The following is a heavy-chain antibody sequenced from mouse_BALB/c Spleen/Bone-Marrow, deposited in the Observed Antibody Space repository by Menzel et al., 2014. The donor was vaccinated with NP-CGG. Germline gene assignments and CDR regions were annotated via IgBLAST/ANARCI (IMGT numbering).Heavy chain of an antibody. Sequence: QVQLQQSGPGLVQPSQSLSITCTVPGFSLXTYGVHWVRQSPGKGLEWLGAIWSGGNTDYNAAFISRLSISKDNSKSQVFFEMNSLQAYDTAIYYCARKLRFYAMDYWGQGTSVTVSS. V-gene: IGHV2-2*01. CDR1: GFSLXTYG. D-gene: IGHD1-1*01. J-gene: IGHJ4*01. CDR3: ARKLRFYAMDY. CDR2: IWSGGNT.